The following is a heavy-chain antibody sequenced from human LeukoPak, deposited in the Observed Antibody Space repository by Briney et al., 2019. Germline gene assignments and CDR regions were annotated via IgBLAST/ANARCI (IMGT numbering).Heavy chain of an antibody. V-gene: IGHV3-9*01. Sequence: GRSLRLSCAASGFTFDDYAMHWVRQAPGKGLEWVSGISWNSGSIGYADSVKGRFTTSRDNAKNSLYLQMNSLRAEDTALYYCAKAEGVDIVVVPAAITPFDYWGQGTLVTVSS. J-gene: IGHJ4*02. CDR2: ISWNSGSI. CDR3: AKAEGVDIVVVPAAITPFDY. CDR1: GFTFDDYA. D-gene: IGHD2-2*01.